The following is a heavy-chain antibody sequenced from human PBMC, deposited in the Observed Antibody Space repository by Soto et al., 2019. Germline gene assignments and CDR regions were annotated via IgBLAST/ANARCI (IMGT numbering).Heavy chain of an antibody. V-gene: IGHV4-4*02. D-gene: IGHD3-10*01. J-gene: IGHJ6*02. CDR3: ARVRRGVNYYYGMYV. CDR2: IYHSGST. CDR1: GGSISSSNW. Sequence: PSETLSLTCAVSGGSISSSNWWSWVRRPPGTGLERSGEIYHSGSTNYNPSLKCRVTMSVDKSKNQFSLKLSSVTDADTAVYYCARVRRGVNYYYGMYVWGQGTTVTVSS.